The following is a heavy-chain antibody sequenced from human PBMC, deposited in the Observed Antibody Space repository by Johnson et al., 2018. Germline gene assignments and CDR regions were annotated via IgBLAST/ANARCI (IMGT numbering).Heavy chain of an antibody. Sequence: VQLGQSGGGLVQPGGSLRLSCAASGFTFRKYSMSWVRQAPGRGLEWVSTISGSDDSTYYADSVKGRFTISRDKSENTLYLQMNSLRAEDTAIYYCPKDRWEGTTGDAFDIWGQGTMVTVSS. CDR2: ISGSDDST. V-gene: IGHV3-23*04. CDR1: GFTFRKYS. J-gene: IGHJ3*02. D-gene: IGHD1/OR15-1a*01. CDR3: PKDRWEGTTGDAFDI.